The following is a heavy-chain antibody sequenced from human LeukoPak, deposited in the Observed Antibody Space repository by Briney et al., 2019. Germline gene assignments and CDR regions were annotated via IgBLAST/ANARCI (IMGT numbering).Heavy chain of an antibody. CDR1: GFTFSNYW. CDR3: ATYSSLNRREFQY. CDR2: IKTDGSEK. Sequence: GGSLRLSCEGSGFTFSNYWMGWVRQAPGEGLQWVANIKTDGSEKYYVDSVKGRFTISRDNAENSLYLQMNSLRAEDTAVYYCATYSSLNRREFQYWGQGTLLTVSS. V-gene: IGHV3-7*01. J-gene: IGHJ1*01. D-gene: IGHD3-22*01.